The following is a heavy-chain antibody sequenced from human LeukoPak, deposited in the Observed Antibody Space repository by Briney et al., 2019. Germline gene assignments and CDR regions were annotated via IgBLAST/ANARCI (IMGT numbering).Heavy chain of an antibody. J-gene: IGHJ3*02. Sequence: SQTLSLTCIVSGGSISSGSYYWSWIRQPAGKGLEWIGRIYTSGSTNYNPSLKSRVTISVDTSKNQFSLKLSSVTAADTAVYYCARDKGRGGCSGGSCYEDAFDIWGQGTMVTVSS. CDR1: GGSISSGSYY. V-gene: IGHV4-61*02. CDR2: IYTSGST. D-gene: IGHD2-15*01. CDR3: ARDKGRGGCSGGSCYEDAFDI.